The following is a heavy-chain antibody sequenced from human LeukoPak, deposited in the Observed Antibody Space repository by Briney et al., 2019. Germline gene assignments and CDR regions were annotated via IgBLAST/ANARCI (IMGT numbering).Heavy chain of an antibody. CDR2: ISRDGSST. D-gene: IGHD5-18*01. CDR3: ARGGGYSYGSFDY. V-gene: IGHV3-74*01. J-gene: IGHJ4*02. CDR1: GIIFSNYR. Sequence: PGGSLRLSCASSGIIFSNYRMHWVRQALGKGLVWVSRISRDGSSTSYADSVKGRFTISRDNAKNTLYLQMNSLRAEDTAVYYCARGGGYSYGSFDYWGQGTLVTVSS.